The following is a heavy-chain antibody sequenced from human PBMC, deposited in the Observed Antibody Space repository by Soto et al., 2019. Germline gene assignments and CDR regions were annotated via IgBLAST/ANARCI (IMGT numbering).Heavy chain of an antibody. J-gene: IGHJ4*02. CDR3: AAYDSGGYYFGFDY. Sequence: ASVKVSCKVSDYPFTELSIHWVRQAHGKGLEWVGGFDPEDGETTYAQKFQGRVTTTEDTSTDTAYMELSSLKSEDTAVYYCAAYDSGGYYFGFDYWGQGTLVTVSS. CDR1: DYPFTELS. CDR2: FDPEDGET. V-gene: IGHV1-24*01. D-gene: IGHD3-22*01.